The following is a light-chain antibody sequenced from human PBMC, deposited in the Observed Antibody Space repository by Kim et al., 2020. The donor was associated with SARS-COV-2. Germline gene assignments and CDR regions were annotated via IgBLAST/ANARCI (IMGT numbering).Light chain of an antibody. CDR2: YAS. J-gene: IGKJ2*01. CDR3: HQSGGLPYT. V-gene: IGKV6-21*02. Sequence: SVTPKEKVTITCRASQSIAFALHWYQQKPDQPPELLIKYASQSISGVPSRFSGRGSGTDFTLTINGLEAEDAATYYCHQSGGLPYTFGQGTKLEI. CDR1: QSIAFA.